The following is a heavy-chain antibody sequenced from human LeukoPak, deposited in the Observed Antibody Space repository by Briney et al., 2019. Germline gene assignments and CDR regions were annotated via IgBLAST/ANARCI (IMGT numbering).Heavy chain of an antibody. CDR3: AKGVAMAGIEWFDP. V-gene: IGHV1-8*01. CDR2: MNPNSGNT. Sequence: ASVKVSCKASGYTFTSYDINWVRQATGQGLEWMGWMNPNSGNTGYAQKFQGRVTMTRNTSISTAYMELSSLRSEDTAVYHCAKGVAMAGIEWFDPWGQGTLVTVSS. J-gene: IGHJ5*02. D-gene: IGHD6-19*01. CDR1: GYTFTSYD.